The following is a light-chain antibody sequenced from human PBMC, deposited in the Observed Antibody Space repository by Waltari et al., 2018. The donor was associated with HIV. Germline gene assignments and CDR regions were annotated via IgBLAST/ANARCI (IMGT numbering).Light chain of an antibody. CDR3: QQYHKRHET. Sequence: EILMTQSPATLSVSPGGGATLSCRASESVPSNLAWFQHKPGQAPRLLIYAASTRATGVPDRFSASGSGTDVTLTIRSLQSEDFAIYFCQQYHKRHETFGQGTKLEIK. V-gene: IGKV3-15*01. CDR1: ESVPSN. CDR2: AAS. J-gene: IGKJ2*01.